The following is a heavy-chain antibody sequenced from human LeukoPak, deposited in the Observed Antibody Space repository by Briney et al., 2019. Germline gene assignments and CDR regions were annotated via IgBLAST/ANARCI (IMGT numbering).Heavy chain of an antibody. CDR3: ARGKYYGSD. J-gene: IGHJ4*02. CDR2: IKQDGSEK. CDR1: GFTFSSYW. V-gene: IGHV3-7*01. D-gene: IGHD3-10*01. Sequence: GGSLRLSCAASGFTFSSYWMIWVRQAPGKGLEWVANIKQDGSEKFYVDSVKGRFTIYRDNARNSLYLQMNSLRAEDTAVYYCARGKYYGSDWGQGALVTVSS.